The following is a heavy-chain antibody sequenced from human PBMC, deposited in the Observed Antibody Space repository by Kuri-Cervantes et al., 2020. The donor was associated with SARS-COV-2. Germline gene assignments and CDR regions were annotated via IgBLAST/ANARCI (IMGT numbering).Heavy chain of an antibody. CDR1: GGSISSGGHY. V-gene: IGHV4-31*03. Sequence: SETLSLTCTVSGGSISSGGHYWSWIRQHPGKGLEWIGYIYYSGSTYYNPSLKSRVTISVDTSKNQFSLKLSSVTAADTAVYYCARVKAPVLRFLEWPKKTYYFDHWGQGTLVTVSS. J-gene: IGHJ4*02. D-gene: IGHD3-3*01. CDR2: IYYSGST. CDR3: ARVKAPVLRFLEWPKKTYYFDH.